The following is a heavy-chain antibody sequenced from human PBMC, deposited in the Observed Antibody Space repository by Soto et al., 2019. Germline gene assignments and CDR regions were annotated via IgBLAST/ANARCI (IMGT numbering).Heavy chain of an antibody. V-gene: IGHV4-30-4*01. CDR1: GGSINSGDHY. Sequence: QVQLQESGPGLVKTSQTLSLTCTVSGGSINSGDHYWSWLRQPPGKGLEWIGYIYYSGSTYYNPSLKSRVAISVDTSKNQFSLTLTSVTAADTAVYYCVREEALIVVVTGGIDYSFDYWGQGTLVTVSS. CDR2: IYYSGST. J-gene: IGHJ4*02. D-gene: IGHD3-22*01. CDR3: VREEALIVVVTGGIDYSFDY.